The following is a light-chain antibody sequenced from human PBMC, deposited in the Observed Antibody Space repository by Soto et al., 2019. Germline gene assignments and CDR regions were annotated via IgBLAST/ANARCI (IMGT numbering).Light chain of an antibody. J-gene: IGLJ1*01. V-gene: IGLV1-40*01. CDR3: QSYDSSLSALYV. Sequence: QLVLTQPPSVSGAPGQRVTISCTGSSSNIGAGYDVHWYQQLPGTAPKLLIYGNSNRPSGVPDRFSGSKSGTSASLAITGLQAVDEADYYCQSYDSSLSALYVFGTGTKLTVL. CDR2: GNS. CDR1: SSNIGAGYD.